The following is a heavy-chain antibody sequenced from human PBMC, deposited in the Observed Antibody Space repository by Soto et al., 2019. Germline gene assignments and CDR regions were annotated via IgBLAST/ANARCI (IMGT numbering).Heavy chain of an antibody. CDR2: IIPIFGPA. J-gene: IGHJ6*02. V-gene: IGHV1-69*13. Sequence: SVQVSCKASGGTFSGYAISWVRQAPGQGLEWMGGIIPIFGPANYAQKFQGRDTITADESTSTAYMELSSLRSDDTAVYYCARQWLVQGGYYYYGMDVWGQGTTVTVSS. CDR1: GGTFSGYA. D-gene: IGHD6-19*01. CDR3: ARQWLVQGGYYYYGMDV.